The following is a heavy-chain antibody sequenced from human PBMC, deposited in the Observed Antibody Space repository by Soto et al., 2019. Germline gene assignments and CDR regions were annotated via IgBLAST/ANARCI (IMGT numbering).Heavy chain of an antibody. V-gene: IGHV5-10-1*01. CDR3: ARQYCSSTSCYNLDY. CDR2: IDPSDSYT. CDR1: GYSFTSYW. Sequence: GESLKISCQGSGYSFTSYWISWVRQMPGKGLEWMGRIDPSDSYTNYSPSFQGHVTISADKSISTAFLQWSSLKASDTAMYYCARQYCSSTSCYNLDYWGQGTLVTVSS. D-gene: IGHD2-2*02. J-gene: IGHJ4*02.